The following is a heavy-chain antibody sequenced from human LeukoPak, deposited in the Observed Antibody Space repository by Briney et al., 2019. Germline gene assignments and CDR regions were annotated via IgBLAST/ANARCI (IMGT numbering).Heavy chain of an antibody. V-gene: IGHV3-64D*06. CDR1: GFTFSSCN. D-gene: IGHD1-26*01. CDR2: LSSNSYTT. CDR3: VKDLRGRYAFDI. J-gene: IGHJ3*02. Sequence: GGSLRLPCLASGFTFSSCNMHWGGQAPGKGLEYVSFLSSNSYTTYYADSVKGRFTISRDNSKNTLNLQTNSLRPADTAVYYCVKDLRGRYAFDIWGQETMVTVSS.